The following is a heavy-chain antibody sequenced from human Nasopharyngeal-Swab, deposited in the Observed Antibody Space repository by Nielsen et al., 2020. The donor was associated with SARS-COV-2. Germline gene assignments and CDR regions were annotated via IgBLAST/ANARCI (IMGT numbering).Heavy chain of an antibody. CDR2: ISQNSGT. CDR3: AKEGATGWFDP. J-gene: IGHJ5*02. CDR1: GVSITSQY. V-gene: IGHV4-59*11. Sequence: SETLSLTCSVSGVSITSQYWSWIRQPPGKGLEWIGYISQNSGTSYNPSLKSRVTIFMDTSKNQFSLRLRPVSAADTAVYSCAKEGATGWFDPWGQGTLVTVSS.